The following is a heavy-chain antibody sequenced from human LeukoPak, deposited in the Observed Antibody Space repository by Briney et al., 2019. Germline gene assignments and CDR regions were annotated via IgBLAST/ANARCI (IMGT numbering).Heavy chain of an antibody. CDR3: ATYYYDSSGYYH. J-gene: IGHJ5*02. CDR1: GYTFTSYA. Sequence: ASVKVSCKASGYTFTSYAMNWVRQAPGQGLEWMGWINTNTGNPTYAQGFTGRLVFSLDTSVSTEYLQISSLKAEDTAVYYCATYYYDSSGYYHWGQGTLVTVSS. D-gene: IGHD3-22*01. V-gene: IGHV7-4-1*02. CDR2: INTNTGNP.